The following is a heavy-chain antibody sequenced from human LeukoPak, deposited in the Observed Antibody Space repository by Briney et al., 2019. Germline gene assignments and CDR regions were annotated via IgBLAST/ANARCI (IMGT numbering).Heavy chain of an antibody. Sequence: SETLSLTCTVSGGSISSGDYYWSWIRQHPGKGLEWIGYIYYRGSAYYNPPLKSRISILVDTSKNQFSLKLSSVTAADTAVYHCARAAYVSGSYCADYWGQGTLVTVSS. CDR2: IYYRGSA. CDR1: GGSISSGDYY. CDR3: ARAAYVSGSYCADY. J-gene: IGHJ4*02. D-gene: IGHD3-10*01. V-gene: IGHV4-31*03.